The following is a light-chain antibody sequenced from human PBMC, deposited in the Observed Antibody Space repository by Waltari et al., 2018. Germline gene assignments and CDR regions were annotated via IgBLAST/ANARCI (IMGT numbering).Light chain of an antibody. J-gene: IGLJ2*01. CDR1: SSNIGSNA. Sequence: QSVLTQPPSASGTPGQRVTISCSGSSSNIGSNAVNWYQQLPGTAPKLVIYSNNERPSGVPDRFSGSKSGTSASLAISGRQSEDEADYYCAAWDDSLSVVFGGGTKLTVL. CDR3: AAWDDSLSVV. V-gene: IGLV1-44*01. CDR2: SNN.